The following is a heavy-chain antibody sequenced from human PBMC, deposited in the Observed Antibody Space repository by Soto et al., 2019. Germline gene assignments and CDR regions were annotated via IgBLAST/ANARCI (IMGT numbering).Heavy chain of an antibody. D-gene: IGHD2-15*01. CDR2: INAGNGNT. V-gene: IGHV1-3*01. J-gene: IGHJ5*02. Sequence: ASVKVSCKGSEYTFTSYDIHWVRQAPGQRLEWMGRINAGNGNTKYSQKFQDRVTITRDTSATTAYMELSSLRSEDTAIYYCARANYCGGGICFRWFDPWGQGNLVTVSS. CDR3: ARANYCGGGICFRWFDP. CDR1: EYTFTSYD.